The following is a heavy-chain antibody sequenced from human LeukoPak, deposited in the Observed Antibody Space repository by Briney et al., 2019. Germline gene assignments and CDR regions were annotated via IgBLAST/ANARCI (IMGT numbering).Heavy chain of an antibody. CDR2: MYGSGIA. J-gene: IGHJ4*02. Sequence: SETLSLTCTVSDGSMSNNYWTWIRQPAGKGLEWIGRMYGSGIADYNPSLKSRVTMSADTSKNLFSLKLSSVTAADTAVYYCARGPPYPDIVVVPAAMNWDYWGQGTLVTVSS. V-gene: IGHV4-4*07. CDR3: ARGPPYPDIVVVPAAMNWDY. D-gene: IGHD2-2*01. CDR1: DGSMSNNY.